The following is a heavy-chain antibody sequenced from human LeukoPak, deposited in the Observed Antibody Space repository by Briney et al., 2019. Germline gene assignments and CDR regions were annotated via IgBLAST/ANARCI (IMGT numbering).Heavy chain of an antibody. Sequence: GGSLRLSCAASGFTFSRYNMNWVRQAPGKGLEWVSYISSSSSTIYYADSVRGRFTISRDNAKNSLYLQMNSLRAEDTAVYYCARVNGDSGSYFDYWGQGTLVTVSS. J-gene: IGHJ4*02. CDR3: ARVNGDSGSYFDY. CDR1: GFTFSRYN. V-gene: IGHV3-48*04. CDR2: ISSSSSTI. D-gene: IGHD6-19*01.